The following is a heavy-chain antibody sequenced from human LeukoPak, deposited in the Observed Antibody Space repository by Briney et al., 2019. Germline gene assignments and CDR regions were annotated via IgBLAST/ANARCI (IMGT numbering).Heavy chain of an antibody. Sequence: GKSLRLSCTTSGFTFETFGMHWVRQPPGKGLEWLAVIWYDESHTFYADSVKGRFTISRDNSKNTLHLQMNSLRGEDTAIYYCAKDDDDFLDVFDIWGQGTVVTVSS. CDR3: AKDDDDFLDVFDI. CDR1: GFTFETFG. V-gene: IGHV3-33*06. CDR2: IWYDESHT. D-gene: IGHD3-3*01. J-gene: IGHJ3*02.